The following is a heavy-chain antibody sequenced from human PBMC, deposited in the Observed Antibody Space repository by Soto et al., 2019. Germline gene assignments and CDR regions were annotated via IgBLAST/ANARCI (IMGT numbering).Heavy chain of an antibody. Sequence: QPGGSLRLSCVDSSLTSTTQYMDWVRQAPGKGLEWVGRIGNKAGNYITEYAASVRGRFTISRDDSKHSLYLQMNSLKTEDTAVYHCTRGYSGVNYYALDIWGPGAMVTVSS. CDR3: TRGYSGVNYYALDI. V-gene: IGHV3-72*01. D-gene: IGHD1-26*01. CDR1: SLTSTTQY. J-gene: IGHJ3*02. CDR2: IGNKAGNYIT.